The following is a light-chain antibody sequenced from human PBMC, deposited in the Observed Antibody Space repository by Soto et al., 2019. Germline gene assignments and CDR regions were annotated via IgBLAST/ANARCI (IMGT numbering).Light chain of an antibody. CDR2: GTS. V-gene: IGLV1-40*01. CDR3: QSYDSSLEV. Sequence: QLVLTQPPSVSGAPGQRVTISCTGSSSNIGAGYDVHWYQQLPGTAPKLLIYGTSNRPAGVPDRFSGSKSGTSAPLAITGLQAEDEADYYCQSYDSSLEVFGGGTKLTVL. J-gene: IGLJ2*01. CDR1: SSNIGAGYD.